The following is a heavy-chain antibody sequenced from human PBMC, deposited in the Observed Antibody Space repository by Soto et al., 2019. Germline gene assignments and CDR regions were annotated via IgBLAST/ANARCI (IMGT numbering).Heavy chain of an antibody. CDR3: ARGYCVCGTCYSLAGSFYYYMDV. J-gene: IGHJ6*03. CDR1: GFTFSNYW. V-gene: IGHV3-74*02. CDR2: INSDGSVS. Sequence: EVQLVESGGGLVQPGGSLRLSCAASGFTFSNYWMYWVRQAPGKGLEWVSRINSDGSVSSHADSVNGRLTISRDNVKTTLYLHMDSLRAEDTAVYYCARGYCVCGTCYSLAGSFYYYMDVWGKGTTVTFFS. D-gene: IGHD2-15*01.